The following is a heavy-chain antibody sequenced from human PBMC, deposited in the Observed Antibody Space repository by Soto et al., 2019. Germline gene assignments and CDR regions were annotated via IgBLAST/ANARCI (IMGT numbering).Heavy chain of an antibody. CDR1: GFTFSSYA. CDR3: AKERGYNYGYDAMDV. J-gene: IGHJ6*02. Sequence: EVQLLESGGGLVQPGVSLRLSCAASGFTFSSYAMSWVRQAPGKGLEWVSGISGSGGSTYYADSVKGRFTISRDNSKNTLYLQTNSLRAEDTAVYYCAKERGYNYGYDAMDVWGQGTTVTVSS. V-gene: IGHV3-23*01. CDR2: ISGSGGST. D-gene: IGHD5-18*01.